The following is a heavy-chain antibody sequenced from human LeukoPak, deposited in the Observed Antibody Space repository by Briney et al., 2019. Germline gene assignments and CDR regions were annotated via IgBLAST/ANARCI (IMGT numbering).Heavy chain of an antibody. CDR3: AREYNSGPKQTDAFDI. CDR1: GNYW. V-gene: IGHV3-74*01. D-gene: IGHD3-22*01. Sequence: PGGSLRLSCAASGNYWMHWVRQAPGKGLVWVSRISGDEIWTSYADSVKGRFIISRDNAKDTLYLQMNSLRTEDTAVYYCAREYNSGPKQTDAFDIWGQGTMVTVSS. CDR2: ISGDEIWT. J-gene: IGHJ3*02.